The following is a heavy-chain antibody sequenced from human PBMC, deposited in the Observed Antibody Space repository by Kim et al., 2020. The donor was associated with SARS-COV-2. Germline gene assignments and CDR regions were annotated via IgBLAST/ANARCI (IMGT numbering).Heavy chain of an antibody. CDR2: ISYDGSNK. CDR1: GFTFSSYG. D-gene: IGHD6-13*01. CDR3: AKDSSSWSRNFDY. V-gene: IGHV3-30*18. Sequence: GGSLRLSCAASGFTFSSYGMHWVRQAPGKGLEWVAVISYDGSNKYYADSVKGRFTISRDNSKNTLYLQMNSLRAEDTAVYYCAKDSSSWSRNFDYWGQGTLVTVSS. J-gene: IGHJ4*02.